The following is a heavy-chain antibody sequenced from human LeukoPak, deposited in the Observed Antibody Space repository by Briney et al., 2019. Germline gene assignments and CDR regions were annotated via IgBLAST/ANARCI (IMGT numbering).Heavy chain of an antibody. CDR1: GGSISSYY. CDR3: ARGRIEYSSSTDYDY. CDR2: IYYSGST. D-gene: IGHD6-6*01. J-gene: IGHJ4*02. V-gene: IGHV4-59*12. Sequence: SETLSLTCTVSGGSISSYYWSWIRQPPGKGLEWIGYIYYSGSTNYNPSLKSRVTISVDTSKNQFSLKLSSVTAADTAVYYCARGRIEYSSSTDYDYWGQGTLVTVSS.